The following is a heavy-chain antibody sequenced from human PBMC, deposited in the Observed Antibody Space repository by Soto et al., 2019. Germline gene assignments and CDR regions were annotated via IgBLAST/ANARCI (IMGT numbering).Heavy chain of an antibody. V-gene: IGHV4-34*01. CDR1: GGSFSGYY. Sequence: QVQLQQWGAGLLKPSETLSLTCAVYGGSFSGYYWIWIRQPPGKGLEWIGEINHSGSTNYNPSLESRVTISVDTSKNQFSLKLTSVTAADTAVYYCARGRGSYYGYWGQGTLVTVSS. CDR3: ARGRGSYYGY. CDR2: INHSGST. J-gene: IGHJ4*02. D-gene: IGHD1-26*01.